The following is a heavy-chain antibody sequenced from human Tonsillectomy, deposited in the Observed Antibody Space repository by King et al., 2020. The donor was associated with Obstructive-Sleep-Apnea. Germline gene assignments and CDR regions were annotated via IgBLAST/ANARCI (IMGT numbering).Heavy chain of an antibody. J-gene: IGHJ4*02. CDR1: GASISSYY. CDR3: ATHSEGFDY. V-gene: IGHV4-59*08. CDR2: IYYSGST. Sequence: VQLQESGPGLVKPSETLSLTCTVSGASISSYYWSWIRQPPGKGLEWIGYIYYSGSTKYNPSLKSRLTISVDTSKSQFSLKLSSVTAADTAVYYCATHSEGFDYWGQGTLVTVSS. D-gene: IGHD2-15*01.